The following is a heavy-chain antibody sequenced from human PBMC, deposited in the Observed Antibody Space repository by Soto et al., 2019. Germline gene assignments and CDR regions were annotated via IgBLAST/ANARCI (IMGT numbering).Heavy chain of an antibody. J-gene: IGHJ6*03. D-gene: IGHD2-2*01. V-gene: IGHV1-69*04. CDR1: GYTFTGYY. Sequence: ASVKVSCKASGYTFTGYYMHWVRQAPGQGLEWMGRIIPTLGIANYAQKFQGRVTITADKSTSTAYMELSSLRSEDTAVYYCAREGYCSSTSCPPPYYYYYSMDVWGKGTTVTVSS. CDR2: IIPTLGIA. CDR3: AREGYCSSTSCPPPYYYYYSMDV.